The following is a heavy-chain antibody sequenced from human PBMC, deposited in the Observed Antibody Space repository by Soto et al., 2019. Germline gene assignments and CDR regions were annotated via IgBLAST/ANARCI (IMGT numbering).Heavy chain of an antibody. V-gene: IGHV3-33*01. CDR1: RFTFSSDG. CDR3: ARDSTSHCTNGVCYFGMEV. CDR2: IWYDGSNK. J-gene: IGHJ6*02. D-gene: IGHD2-8*01. Sequence: GGSLRLSCAAARFTFSSDGMHWVRQAPGKGLEWVAVIWYDGSNKYYADSVKGRFTISRDNSKNTLYLQMNSLRAEDTAVYYCARDSTSHCTNGVCYFGMEVWGQGNTVTVSS.